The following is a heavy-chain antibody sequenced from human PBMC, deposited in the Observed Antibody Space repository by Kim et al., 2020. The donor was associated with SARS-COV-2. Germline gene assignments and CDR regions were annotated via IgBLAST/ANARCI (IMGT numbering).Heavy chain of an antibody. D-gene: IGHD3-10*01. V-gene: IGHV3-53*01. Sequence: GGSLRLSCAASGFTVSSNYMSWVRQAPGKGLEWVSVIYSGGSTYYADSVKGRFTISRDNSKNTLYLQMNSLRAEDTAVYYCARSGSLIYYYYGMDVWGQGTTVTVSS. J-gene: IGHJ6*02. CDR2: IYSGGST. CDR1: GFTVSSNY. CDR3: ARSGSLIYYYYGMDV.